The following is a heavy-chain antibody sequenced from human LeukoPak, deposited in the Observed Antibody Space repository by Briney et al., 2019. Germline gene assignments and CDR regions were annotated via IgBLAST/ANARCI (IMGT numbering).Heavy chain of an antibody. D-gene: IGHD2-2*01. Sequence: ASVKVSCKASGYTFTSYGISWVRQAPGQGLEWMGWISAYNGNTNYAQKLQGRVTMTTDTSTSTAYMELRSLRSDDTAVYYCAREGVVVPAAMNGSGASGNYYYYYGMDVWGKGITVTVSS. V-gene: IGHV1-18*04. CDR2: ISAYNGNT. CDR3: AREGVVVPAAMNGSGASGNYYYYYGMDV. J-gene: IGHJ6*04. CDR1: GYTFTSYG.